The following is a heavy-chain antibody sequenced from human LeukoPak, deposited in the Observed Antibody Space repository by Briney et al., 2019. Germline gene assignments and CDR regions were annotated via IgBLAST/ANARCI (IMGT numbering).Heavy chain of an antibody. D-gene: IGHD2-15*01. J-gene: IGHJ4*02. Sequence: SETLSLTCTVSGYSIRSGYYWGWIRQPPGKGLEWIGSGHHSGSTYYKSSLKSRVTISLDTSKNQFSLKLSSVTAADTAVYYCARHGPFERVVAATYDYWGQGTLVTVSS. V-gene: IGHV4-38-2*02. CDR3: ARHGPFERVVAATYDY. CDR1: GYSIRSGYY. CDR2: GHHSGST.